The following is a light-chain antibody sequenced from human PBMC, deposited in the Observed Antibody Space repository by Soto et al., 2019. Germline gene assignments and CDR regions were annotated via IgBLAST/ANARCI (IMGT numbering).Light chain of an antibody. CDR2: GAS. J-gene: IGKJ3*01. CDR1: RSVSSSY. Sequence: IVVTQSPGTLSLSPGERATLSCRASRSVSSSYLAWYQQKPGQAPRLLIYGASSRATGIPDRFSGSGSGRDFTVTISRLEPEGFAVDYCQQYGSSPLTFGPGAKVDIK. CDR3: QQYGSSPLT. V-gene: IGKV3-20*01.